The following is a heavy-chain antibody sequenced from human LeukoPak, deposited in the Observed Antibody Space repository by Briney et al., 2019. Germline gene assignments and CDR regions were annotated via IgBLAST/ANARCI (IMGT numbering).Heavy chain of an antibody. CDR2: IYYSGST. D-gene: IGHD4-17*01. CDR3: ARLSLRFLDH. V-gene: IGHV4-39*01. CDR1: GGSISSSDFH. J-gene: IGHJ4*02. Sequence: SETLSLTCIVSGGSISSSDFHWGWIRQPPGKGLEWIGSIYYSGSTFYNPSLQSRVTISVDTSKNQFSVTLTSVTAADTAVYYCARLSLRFLDHWGQGTLVTVSS.